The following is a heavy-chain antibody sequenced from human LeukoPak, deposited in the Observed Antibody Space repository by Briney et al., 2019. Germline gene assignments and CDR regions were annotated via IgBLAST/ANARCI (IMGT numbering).Heavy chain of an antibody. D-gene: IGHD3-3*01. J-gene: IGHJ5*02. Sequence: SETLSLTCTVSGGSISSYYWSWIRQPAGKGLEWIGRIYTSGSTNYNPSFKSRVTMSVDTSKNQFSLKLSSVTAADTAVYYCAREHYDFWSGYYRESNWFDPWGQGTLVTVSS. CDR1: GGSISSYY. CDR2: IYTSGST. V-gene: IGHV4-4*07. CDR3: AREHYDFWSGYYRESNWFDP.